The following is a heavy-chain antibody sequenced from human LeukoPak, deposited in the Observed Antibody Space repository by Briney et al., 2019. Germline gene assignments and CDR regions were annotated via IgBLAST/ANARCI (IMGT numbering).Heavy chain of an antibody. CDR2: IYPGDSDT. D-gene: IGHD3-10*01. CDR1: GYSFTSYW. J-gene: IGHJ5*02. V-gene: IGHV5-51*01. Sequence: GESLKISCKGSGYSFTSYWIGWVRRMPGKGLEWMGIIYPGDSDTRYSPSFQGQVTISADKSISTAYLQWSSLKASDTAMYYCARSPRSDPRRANWFDPWGQGTLVTVSS. CDR3: ARSPRSDPRRANWFDP.